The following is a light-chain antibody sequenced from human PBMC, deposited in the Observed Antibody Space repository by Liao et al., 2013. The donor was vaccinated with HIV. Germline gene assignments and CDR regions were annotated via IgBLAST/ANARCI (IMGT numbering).Light chain of an antibody. CDR2: YDS. Sequence: SYELTQPPSVSVAPGKTARITCGGNNIGSKSVHWYQQKPGQAPVLVIHYDSDRPSGIPERFSGSNSGNTATLTISATQATDEADYHCQVWDTYTSFIFGTGTKVTVL. J-gene: IGLJ1*01. CDR3: QVWDTYTSFI. V-gene: IGLV3-21*01. CDR1: NIGSKS.